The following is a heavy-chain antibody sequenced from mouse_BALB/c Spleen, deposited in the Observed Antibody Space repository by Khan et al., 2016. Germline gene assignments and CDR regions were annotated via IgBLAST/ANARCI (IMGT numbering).Heavy chain of an antibody. CDR2: INTNTGEP. D-gene: IGHD1-1*01. V-gene: IGHV9-3*02. Sequence: QIQLVQSGPELKKPGETVKISCKASGYTFTNYGMNWVKQAPGKGLKWMGWINTNTGEPKYAEEFKGHFVFSLETSASTAYLHINNLKNEDTATSFCAEDYYGSNWFAYWGQGTLVTVSA. CDR3: AEDYYGSNWFAY. CDR1: GYTFTNYG. J-gene: IGHJ3*01.